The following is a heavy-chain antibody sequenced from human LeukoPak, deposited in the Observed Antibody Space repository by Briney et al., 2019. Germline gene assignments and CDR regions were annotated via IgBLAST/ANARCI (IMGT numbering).Heavy chain of an antibody. CDR2: ISSSGITI. J-gene: IGHJ4*02. D-gene: IGHD3-10*01. CDR3: ARAGLGEFDY. V-gene: IGHV3-48*03. Sequence: GGSLRLSCAASGFTFSSYEMNWVRQAPGKGLEWVPYISSSGITIYYAESVKGRFTICRETAKNSLYLQMNRLRAEDTAVYYCARAGLGEFDYWGQGTLVNVSS. CDR1: GFTFSSYE.